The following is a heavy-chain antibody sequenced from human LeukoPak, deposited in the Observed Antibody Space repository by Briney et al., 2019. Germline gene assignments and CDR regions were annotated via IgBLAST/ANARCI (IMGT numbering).Heavy chain of an antibody. Sequence: PGGSLRLSCVVSGFSLSSFAMNWVRQAPGEGLECISHIESTGGTYYVDSVKGRFTISRDSAENSLYLQMNSLRAEDTAVYYCARDRWGFPDSWGQGTLVTVSS. CDR2: IESTGGT. V-gene: IGHV3-48*03. CDR1: GFSLSSFA. D-gene: IGHD2-21*01. CDR3: ARDRWGFPDS. J-gene: IGHJ4*02.